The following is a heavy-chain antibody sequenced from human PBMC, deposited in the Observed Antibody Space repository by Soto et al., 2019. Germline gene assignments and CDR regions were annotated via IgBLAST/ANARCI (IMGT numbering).Heavy chain of an antibody. J-gene: IGHJ4*02. V-gene: IGHV1-69*06. D-gene: IGHD6-13*01. CDR3: ARGKGGSSWYFGW. Sequence: GASVKVSFKASGGTFSSYSIILFLHAPGQWLEWMGGIIPIFGTANYAQKFQGRVTINADKSTSTAYMELSSLRSEDTAVYYCARGKGGSSWYFGWWGKGTLVNVSS. CDR2: IIPIFGTA. CDR1: GGTFSSYS.